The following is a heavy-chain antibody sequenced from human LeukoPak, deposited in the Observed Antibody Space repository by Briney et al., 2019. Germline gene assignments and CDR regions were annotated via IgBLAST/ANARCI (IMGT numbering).Heavy chain of an antibody. J-gene: IGHJ5*02. CDR3: ARVMTRNWFDP. V-gene: IGHV1-18*04. Sequence: ASVKVSCKASGYTFTGYYMHWVRQAPGQGLEWMGWISAYNGNTNYAQKLQGRVTMTTDTSTSTAYMELRSLRSDDTAVYYCARVMTRNWFDPWGQGTLVTVSS. D-gene: IGHD4-11*01. CDR2: ISAYNGNT. CDR1: GYTFTGYY.